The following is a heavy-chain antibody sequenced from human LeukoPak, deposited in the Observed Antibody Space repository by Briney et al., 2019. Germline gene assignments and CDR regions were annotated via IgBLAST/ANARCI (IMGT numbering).Heavy chain of an antibody. CDR2: ISSSSSYI. V-gene: IGHV3-21*01. CDR3: ARDPSPPIVVVVAATLDY. Sequence: GGSLRLSCAASGFTFSSYSMNWVRQAPGKGLEWVSSISSSSSYIYYADSVKGRFTISRDNAKNSLYLQMNSLGAEDTAVYYCARDPSPPIVVVVAATLDYWGQGTLVTVSS. J-gene: IGHJ4*02. D-gene: IGHD2-15*01. CDR1: GFTFSSYS.